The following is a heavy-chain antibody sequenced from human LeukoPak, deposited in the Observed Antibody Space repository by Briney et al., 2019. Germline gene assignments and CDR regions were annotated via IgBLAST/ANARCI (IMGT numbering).Heavy chain of an antibody. D-gene: IGHD3-16*02. V-gene: IGHV4-34*01. CDR1: GGSFSGYY. J-gene: IGHJ4*02. Sequence: PSESLSLTCAVYGGSFSGYYWSWISQPPGKGLEWIGEIIHSGSTNYHPSLKSRVTISVDTSKNHFTLKLSSVTAADTAVYYCARGFPPYDYVWGSYRSYYFDYWGQGTLVTVSS. CDR2: IIHSGST. CDR3: ARGFPPYDYVWGSYRSYYFDY.